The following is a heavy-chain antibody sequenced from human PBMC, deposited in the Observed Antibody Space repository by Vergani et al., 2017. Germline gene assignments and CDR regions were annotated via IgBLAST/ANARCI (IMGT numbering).Heavy chain of an antibody. J-gene: IGHJ4*02. V-gene: IGHV3-23*01. CDR3: AKTRRPDVVVPAAIPPADY. Sequence: EVQLLESGGGLVQPGGSLRLSCAASGFTFSSYAMSWVRQAPGKGLEWVSAISGSGGSTYYADSVKGRFTISRDNSKNTLYLQMNSLRAEDTAVYYCAKTRRPDVVVPAAIPPADYWGQGTLVTVSS. D-gene: IGHD2-2*02. CDR2: ISGSGGST. CDR1: GFTFSSYA.